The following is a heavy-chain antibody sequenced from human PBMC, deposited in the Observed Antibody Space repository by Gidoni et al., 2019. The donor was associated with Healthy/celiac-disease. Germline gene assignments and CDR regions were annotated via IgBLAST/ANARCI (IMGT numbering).Heavy chain of an antibody. D-gene: IGHD6-13*01. Sequence: AYAASVKGRFTISRDDSKNTAYLQMNSLKTEDTAVYYCTRPASSSSWYYFDYWGQGTLVTVSS. CDR3: TRPASSSSWYYFDY. V-gene: IGHV3-73*01. J-gene: IGHJ4*02.